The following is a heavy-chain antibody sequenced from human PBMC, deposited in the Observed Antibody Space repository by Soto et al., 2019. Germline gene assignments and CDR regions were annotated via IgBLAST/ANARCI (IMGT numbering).Heavy chain of an antibody. CDR1: GYSFTTYW. CDR3: ARPDSSGWWQH. Sequence: GESLKISCKGSGYSFTTYWVGWVRQMPGQGLEWMAVIYPGDSDTRYSPSFQGQVTISADRSISTAYLQWSSLKASDTAIYYCARPDSSGWWQHWGQGTLVTVSS. CDR2: IYPGDSDT. D-gene: IGHD6-19*01. J-gene: IGHJ1*01. V-gene: IGHV5-51*01.